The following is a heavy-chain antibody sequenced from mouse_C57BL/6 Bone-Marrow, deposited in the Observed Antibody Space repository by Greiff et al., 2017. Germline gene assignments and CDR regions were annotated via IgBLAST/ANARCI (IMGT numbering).Heavy chain of an antibody. V-gene: IGHV1-81*01. J-gene: IGHJ2*01. CDR3: ARRGYYGRRYDYFDY. CDR1: GYTFTSYG. Sequence: VQLQQSGAELARPGASVKLSCKASGYTFTSYGISWVKQRPGQGLEWIGEIYPRNGNTYYNEKFKGKATMTVDKSSSTAYMELRSLTSEDSAVYFGARRGYYGRRYDYFDYWGQGTTLTGSS. CDR2: IYPRNGNT. D-gene: IGHD1-1*01.